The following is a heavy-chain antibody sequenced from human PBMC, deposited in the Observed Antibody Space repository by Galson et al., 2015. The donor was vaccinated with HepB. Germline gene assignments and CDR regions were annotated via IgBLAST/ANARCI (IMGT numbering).Heavy chain of an antibody. V-gene: IGHV3-21*01. CDR3: ARTSRHIVVVMDLDY. CDR1: GFTFSSYS. Sequence: SLRLSCAASGFTFSSYSMNWVRQAPGKGLEWVSSISSSSSYIYYADSVKGRFTISRDNAKNSLYLQMNSLRAEDTAVYYCARTSRHIVVVMDLDYWGQGTLVTVSS. J-gene: IGHJ4*02. CDR2: ISSSSSYI. D-gene: IGHD2-21*01.